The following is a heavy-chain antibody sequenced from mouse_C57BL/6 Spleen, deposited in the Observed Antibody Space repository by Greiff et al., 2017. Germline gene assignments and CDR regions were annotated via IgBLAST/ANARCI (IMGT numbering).Heavy chain of an antibody. CDR1: GYTFTDYE. V-gene: IGHV1-15*01. D-gene: IGHD2-2*01. Sequence: VQLQESGAELVRPGASVTLSCKASGYTFTDYEMHWVKQTPVHGLEWIGAIDPETGGTAYNQKFKGKAILTADKSSSTAYMELRSLTSEDSAVYYCTRRGYMVTYYFDYWGQGTTLTVSS. J-gene: IGHJ2*01. CDR3: TRRGYMVTYYFDY. CDR2: IDPETGGT.